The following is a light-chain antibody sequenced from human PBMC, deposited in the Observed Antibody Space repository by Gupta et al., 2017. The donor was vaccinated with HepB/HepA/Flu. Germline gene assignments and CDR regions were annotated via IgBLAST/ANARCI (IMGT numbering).Light chain of an antibody. Sequence: ETVLTQSPATLSLSPGESATLSCRASQFVTNYISWYQQIPGQAPRLIIYEVSIRAPGIIDRFSGSGSGTDFTRTSTNIEPEDGEGYYCQQRGFFGGGTKVEIK. J-gene: IGKJ4*01. CDR2: EVS. V-gene: IGKV3-11*01. CDR3: QQRGF. CDR1: QFVTNY.